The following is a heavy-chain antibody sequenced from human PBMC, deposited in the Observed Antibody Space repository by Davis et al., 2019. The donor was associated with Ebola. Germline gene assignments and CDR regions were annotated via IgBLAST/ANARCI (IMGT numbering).Heavy chain of an antibody. Sequence: ASVKVSCKASGYTFTNYYIHWVRQAPGQGLEWMGRLNPNGGGTVSAQKFQGRVTMTRDTSISTAYMDLTRLISDDTAVYYCARDREAAAAGYYGMDVWGKGTAVTVSS. V-gene: IGHV1-2*06. J-gene: IGHJ6*04. CDR2: LNPNGGGT. CDR1: GYTFTNYY. CDR3: ARDREAAAAGYYGMDV. D-gene: IGHD6-13*01.